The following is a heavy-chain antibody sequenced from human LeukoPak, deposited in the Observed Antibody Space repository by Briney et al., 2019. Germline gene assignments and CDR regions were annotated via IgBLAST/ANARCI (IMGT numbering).Heavy chain of an antibody. CDR2: ISGSGGST. Sequence: GGSLRLSCAASGFTFSSYAMSWVRQAPGKGLEWVSAISGSGGSTYYADSVKGRFTISRGNSKNTLYLQMNSLRAEDTAVYYCAKVRAYYYDSSGTLKAFDIWGQGTMVTVSS. D-gene: IGHD3-22*01. J-gene: IGHJ3*02. CDR1: GFTFSSYA. V-gene: IGHV3-23*01. CDR3: AKVRAYYYDSSGTLKAFDI.